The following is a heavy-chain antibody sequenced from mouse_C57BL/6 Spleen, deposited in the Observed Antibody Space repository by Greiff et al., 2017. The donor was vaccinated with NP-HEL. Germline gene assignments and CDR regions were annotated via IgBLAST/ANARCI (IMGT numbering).Heavy chain of an antibody. CDR1: GYTFTSYW. Sequence: QVQLQQPGAELVRPGSSVKLSCKASGYTFTSYWMDWVKQRPGQGLEWIGNIYPSDSETHYNQKFKDKATLTVDKSSSTAYMQLSSLTSEDSAVYYCARLPHDYGSSPFAYWGQGTLVTVSA. CDR3: ARLPHDYGSSPFAY. V-gene: IGHV1-61*01. J-gene: IGHJ3*01. CDR2: IYPSDSET. D-gene: IGHD1-1*01.